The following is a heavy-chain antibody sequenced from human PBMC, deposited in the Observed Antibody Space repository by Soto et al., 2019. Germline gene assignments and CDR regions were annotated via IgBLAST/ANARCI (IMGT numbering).Heavy chain of an antibody. CDR3: ARSAAGTFHYYYYYGMDV. Sequence: PGESLKISCKGSGYSFTSYWIGWGRQMPGKGLEWMGIIYPGDSDTRYSPSFQGQVTISADKSISTAYLQWSSLKASDTAMYYCARSAAGTFHYYYYYGMDVWGQGTTVTVSS. J-gene: IGHJ6*02. V-gene: IGHV5-51*01. CDR2: IYPGDSDT. D-gene: IGHD6-13*01. CDR1: GYSFTSYW.